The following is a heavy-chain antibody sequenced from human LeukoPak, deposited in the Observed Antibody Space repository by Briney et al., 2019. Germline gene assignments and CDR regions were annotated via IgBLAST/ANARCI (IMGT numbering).Heavy chain of an antibody. CDR3: AELGITMIGGV. J-gene: IGHJ6*04. D-gene: IGHD3-10*02. V-gene: IGHV3-48*03. CDR1: GFTFSSGD. Sequence: GGFLRLSCAASGFTFSSGDMNWVRQAPGKGLEWVSYISSSGSTIYYADSVKGRFTISRDNAKNSLYLQMNSLRAEYTAVYYCAELGITMIGGVWGKGTTVTISS. CDR2: ISSSGSTI.